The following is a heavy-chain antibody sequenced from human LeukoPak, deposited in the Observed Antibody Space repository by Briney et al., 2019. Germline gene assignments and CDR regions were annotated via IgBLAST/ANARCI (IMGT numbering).Heavy chain of an antibody. CDR2: IYYSGST. CDR1: GRSISRYY. D-gene: IGHD3-22*01. V-gene: IGHV4-59*08. Sequence: SETLSLTCTVSGRSISRYYWIWVRQPPGKGLEWIGYIYYSGSTNYNPSLKSRVTISVDTSKNQFSLKLSSVTAADTAVYYFASDYDSSGYYFIWGQGTLVTVSS. J-gene: IGHJ4*02. CDR3: ASDYDSSGYYFI.